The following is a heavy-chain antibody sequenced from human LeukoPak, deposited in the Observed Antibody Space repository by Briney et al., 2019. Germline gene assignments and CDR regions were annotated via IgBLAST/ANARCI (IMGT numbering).Heavy chain of an antibody. CDR2: ISWEGNIQ. Sequence: GGSLRLSFAASGCTFRRHAIHCVRQAPCKGLEWVAFISWEGNIQYYAESVKGRFTLSRDNSKNTVYLQMNRLGFEATAVYYCERDYGGWYVFDYWGQGTLVAVSA. CDR3: ERDYGGWYVFDY. J-gene: IGHJ4*02. D-gene: IGHD6-19*01. V-gene: IGHV3-30-3*01. CDR1: GCTFRRHA.